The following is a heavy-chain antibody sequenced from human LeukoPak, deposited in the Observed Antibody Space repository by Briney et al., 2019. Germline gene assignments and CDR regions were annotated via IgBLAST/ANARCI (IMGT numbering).Heavy chain of an antibody. J-gene: IGHJ3*02. CDR1: GGSLSSYY. Sequence: SETLSLTCTVSGGSLSSYYWSWIRQPPGKGLEWIGYIYYSGSTNYNPSLKSRVTISVDTSKNQFSLKLSSVTAADTAVYYCARHRSVYYDAFDIWGQGTMVTVSS. V-gene: IGHV4-59*08. CDR2: IYYSGST. D-gene: IGHD1-14*01. CDR3: ARHRSVYYDAFDI.